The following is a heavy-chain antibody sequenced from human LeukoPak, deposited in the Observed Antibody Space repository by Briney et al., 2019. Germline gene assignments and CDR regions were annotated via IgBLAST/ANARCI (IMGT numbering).Heavy chain of an antibody. J-gene: IGHJ4*02. Sequence: GGSLRLSCAASGFTFDDYAMHWVRQAPGKGLEWVSGISWNSGSIGYADSVKGRFTISRDNAKNSLYLQMNSLRAEDTALYYCAKDAGYDSSGHSRIVYWGQGTLVTVSS. CDR2: ISWNSGSI. D-gene: IGHD3-22*01. CDR3: AKDAGYDSSGHSRIVY. CDR1: GFTFDDYA. V-gene: IGHV3-9*01.